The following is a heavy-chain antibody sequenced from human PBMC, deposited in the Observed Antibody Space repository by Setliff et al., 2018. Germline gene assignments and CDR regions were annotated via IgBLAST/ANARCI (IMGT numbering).Heavy chain of an antibody. CDR2: INPNSGGT. CDR1: GYTFTGYY. D-gene: IGHD3-22*01. Sequence: GASVKVSCKASGYTFTGYYMHCGRQAPGQGLEWMGWINPNSGGTNYAQKFQGRVTMTRDTSISTAYMELSRLRSDDTAVYYCARVAPHYYDSSGTNWFDPWGQGTLVTVSS. CDR3: ARVAPHYYDSSGTNWFDP. V-gene: IGHV1-2*02. J-gene: IGHJ5*02.